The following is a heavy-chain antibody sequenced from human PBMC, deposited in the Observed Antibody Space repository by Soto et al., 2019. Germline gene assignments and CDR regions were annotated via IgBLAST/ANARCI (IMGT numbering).Heavy chain of an antibody. CDR3: ARGRITGTYRYYYGMDV. V-gene: IGHV4-34*01. Sequence: SETLSLTCAVYGGSFSGYYWSWIRQPPGKGLEWIGEINHSGSTNYNPSLKSRVTISVDTSKNQFSLKLSSVTAADTAVYYCARGRITGTYRYYYGMDVWGQGTTVTVSS. D-gene: IGHD1-7*01. J-gene: IGHJ6*02. CDR1: GGSFSGYY. CDR2: INHSGST.